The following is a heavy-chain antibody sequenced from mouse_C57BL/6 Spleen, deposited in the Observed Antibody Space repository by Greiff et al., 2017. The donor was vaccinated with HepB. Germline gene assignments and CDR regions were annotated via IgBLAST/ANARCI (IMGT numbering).Heavy chain of an antibody. V-gene: IGHV7-1*01. Sequence: EVKLMDSGGGLVQSGRSLRLSCATSGFTFSDFYMEWVRQAPGKGLEWIAASRNKANDYTTEYSASVKGRFIVSRDTSQSILYLQMNALRAEDTAIYYCARDGNFNWYFDVWGTGTTVTVSS. CDR1: GFTFSDFY. CDR3: ARDGNFNWYFDV. CDR2: SRNKANDYTT. J-gene: IGHJ1*03.